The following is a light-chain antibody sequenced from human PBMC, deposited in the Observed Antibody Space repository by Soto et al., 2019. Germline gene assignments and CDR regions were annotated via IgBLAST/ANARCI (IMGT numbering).Light chain of an antibody. V-gene: IGKV1-39*01. J-gene: IGKJ5*01. CDR2: GAS. CDR3: QQSYRTPT. Sequence: DIQMTQSPSSLSASVGDRATITCRASQTISTYLNWYQQKPGKAPRLLIYGASTLQSGVPSRFSGSGSGTDYTLTISSLQPDDFATYYCQQSYRTPTFGQGTRLEI. CDR1: QTISTY.